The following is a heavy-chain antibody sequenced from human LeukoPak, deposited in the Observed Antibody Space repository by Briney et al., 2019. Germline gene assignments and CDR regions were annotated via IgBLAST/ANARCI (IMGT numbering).Heavy chain of an antibody. D-gene: IGHD5-18*01. CDR1: GFTFSSYS. CDR2: ISGSGGST. J-gene: IGHJ3*02. Sequence: PGGSLRLSCAASGFTFSSYSMNWVRQAPGEGLEWVSAISGSGGSTYYADSVKGRFTISRDNSKNTLYLQMNSLRAEDTAVYYCAKRRGAMGTLGAFDIWGQGTMVTVSS. CDR3: AKRRGAMGTLGAFDI. V-gene: IGHV3-23*01.